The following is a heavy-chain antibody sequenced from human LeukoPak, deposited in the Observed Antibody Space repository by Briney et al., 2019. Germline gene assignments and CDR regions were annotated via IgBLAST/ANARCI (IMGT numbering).Heavy chain of an antibody. CDR1: GFTFSNAW. CDR2: IKSKTDGGTT. Sequence: GGSLRLSCAASGFTFSNAWMSWVRQAPGKGLEWVGRIKSKTDGGTTDYAAPVKGRFTISRDDSKNTLYLQINSLKTEDTAVYYCITLPLERLLDFDYWGQGTLVTVSS. V-gene: IGHV3-15*01. CDR3: ITLPLERLLDFDY. D-gene: IGHD1-1*01. J-gene: IGHJ4*02.